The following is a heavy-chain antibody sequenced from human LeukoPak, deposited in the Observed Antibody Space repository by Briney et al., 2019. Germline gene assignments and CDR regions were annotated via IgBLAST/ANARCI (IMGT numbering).Heavy chain of an antibody. CDR1: GLTFSSYS. V-gene: IGHV3-23*01. J-gene: IGHJ4*02. CDR2: ISASGGDT. D-gene: IGHD6-13*01. Sequence: GGSLRLSCAASGLTFSSYSMSWVRQAPGKGLEWVSGISASGGDTWYPDSVKGRFTISRDNSKNTLFLQMNSLRVEDTAIYYCAKDAAGPEYWGQGTRVTVSS. CDR3: AKDAAGPEY.